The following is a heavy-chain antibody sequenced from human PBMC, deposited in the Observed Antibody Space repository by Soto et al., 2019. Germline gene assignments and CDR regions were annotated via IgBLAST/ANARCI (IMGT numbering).Heavy chain of an antibody. Sequence: QVQLVQSGAEVKKPGASVKVSCKASGYTFTSYAMQWVRQAPGQRLEWMGWINAGNGNTKYSQKFQGRVTITRDTSASTSYMELSSLRSEDTAVYYCARSPGGPDGPGDYWGQGTLVTVSS. CDR2: INAGNGNT. V-gene: IGHV1-3*01. D-gene: IGHD2-15*01. CDR3: ARSPGGPDGPGDY. J-gene: IGHJ4*02. CDR1: GYTFTSYA.